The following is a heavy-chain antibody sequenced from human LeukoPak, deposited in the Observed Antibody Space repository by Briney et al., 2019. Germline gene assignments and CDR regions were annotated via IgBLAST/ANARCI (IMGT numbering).Heavy chain of an antibody. D-gene: IGHD1-1*01. V-gene: IGHV3-21*01. Sequence: GGTLRLSCAASGFTFSSYSMNWVRQAPGKGLEWVSSISSSSSYIYYADSVKGRFTISRDNAKNSLYLQMNSLRAEDTAVYYCARDVLPKWYNWNDEFSYYMDVWGKGTTVTVSS. J-gene: IGHJ6*03. CDR1: GFTFSSYS. CDR2: ISSSSSYI. CDR3: ARDVLPKWYNWNDEFSYYMDV.